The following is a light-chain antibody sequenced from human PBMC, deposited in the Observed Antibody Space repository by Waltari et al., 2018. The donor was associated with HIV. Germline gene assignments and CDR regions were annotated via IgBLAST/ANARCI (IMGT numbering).Light chain of an antibody. CDR2: EVS. Sequence: QSALTQPASVSGSPGQSITISCTGIRSGSGGYKSVSLYQHHPGKAPKLIIYEVSNRPSGVSNRFSGSKSGNTASLTISGLQAEDEADYYCGSSTSSSNMDVFGGGTKVTVL. V-gene: IGLV2-14*01. CDR3: GSSTSSSNMDV. CDR1: RSGSGGYKS. J-gene: IGLJ2*01.